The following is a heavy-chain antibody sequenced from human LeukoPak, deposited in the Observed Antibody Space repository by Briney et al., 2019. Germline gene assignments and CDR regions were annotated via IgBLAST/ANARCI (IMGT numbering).Heavy chain of an antibody. CDR2: IKQDGSEK. J-gene: IGHJ4*02. V-gene: IGHV3-7*01. D-gene: IGHD3-9*01. CDR3: ARRFAYYDILTGYYKTQNYFDY. Sequence: GGSLRLSCAASGFTFRNYWMSWVRQAPGKGLEWVANIKQDGSEKYYVDSVKGRFTISRDTAKNSLYLQMNSLRDEDTAVYYCARRFAYYDILTGYYKTQNYFDYWGQGTLVTVSS. CDR1: GFTFRNYW.